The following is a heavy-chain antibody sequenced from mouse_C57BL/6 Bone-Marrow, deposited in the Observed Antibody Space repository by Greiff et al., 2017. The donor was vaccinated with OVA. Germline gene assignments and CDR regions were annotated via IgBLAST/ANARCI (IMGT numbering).Heavy chain of an antibody. J-gene: IGHJ4*01. CDR3: ATGSYYYGSSGYAMDY. D-gene: IGHD1-1*01. V-gene: IGHV5-17*01. CDR2: ISSGSSTI. CDR1: GFTFSDYG. Sequence: EVKLMESGGGLVKPGGSLKLSCAASGFTFSDYGMHWVRQAPEKGLEWVAYISSGSSTIYYADTVKGRFTISRDNAKNTLFLQMTSLRSEDTAMYYCATGSYYYGSSGYAMDYWGQGTSVTVSS.